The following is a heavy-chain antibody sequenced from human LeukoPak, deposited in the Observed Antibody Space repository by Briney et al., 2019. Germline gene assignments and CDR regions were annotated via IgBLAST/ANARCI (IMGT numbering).Heavy chain of an antibody. CDR1: GFTFSSYA. CDR2: ISYDGSNK. J-gene: IGHJ3*02. D-gene: IGHD3-10*01. CDR3: AREFSYYGSGSLIAFDI. V-gene: IGHV3-30-3*01. Sequence: GGSLRLSSAASGFTFSSYAMHWVRQAPGKGLEWVAVISYDGSNKYYADSVKGRFTISRDNSKNTLYLQMNSLRAEDTAVYYCAREFSYYGSGSLIAFDIWGQGTMVTVSS.